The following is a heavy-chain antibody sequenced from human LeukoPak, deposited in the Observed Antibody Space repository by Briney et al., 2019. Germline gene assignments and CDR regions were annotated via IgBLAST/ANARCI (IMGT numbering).Heavy chain of an antibody. D-gene: IGHD3-10*01. CDR2: VSSTGSGT. J-gene: IGHJ5*02. Sequence: GGSLRPSCVASGFTFSTYGMSWVRQAPGKGLEWVAAVSSTGSGTYYPDSLKGRFIISRDNSQNTVFLQMSSLRPEDTAFYFCAKDGPLLWFGPTDAWGQGILVTVSS. CDR1: GFTFSTYG. V-gene: IGHV3-23*01. CDR3: AKDGPLLWFGPTDA.